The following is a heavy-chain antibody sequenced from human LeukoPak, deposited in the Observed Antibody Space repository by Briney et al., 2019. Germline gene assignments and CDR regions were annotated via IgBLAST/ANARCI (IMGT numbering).Heavy chain of an antibody. V-gene: IGHV4-34*01. Sequence: PSETLSLTCAVYGGSFSNYYWSWIRQPPGKGLEWIGEINHRGSTKYNPSLKSRVTISVDTSKNQFSLKLSSVTAADTAVYYCARGSGMEATFLQYCYMDVWGKGTTVTVSS. CDR3: ARGSGMEATFLQYCYMDV. J-gene: IGHJ6*03. D-gene: IGHD3-16*01. CDR2: INHRGST. CDR1: GGSFSNYY.